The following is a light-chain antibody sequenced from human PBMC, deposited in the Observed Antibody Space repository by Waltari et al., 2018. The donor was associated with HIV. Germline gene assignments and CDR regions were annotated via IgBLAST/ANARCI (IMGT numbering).Light chain of an antibody. J-gene: IGLJ1*01. V-gene: IGLV2-14*03. Sequence: QSALTQPASVSGSPGQPITISCTGTSSDVVGYKYVSCYTQHPGKPPKLMIYDVSNRPSGVSNRFSGSKSGNTASLTISGLQAEDEADYYCSSYTSSNTLPYVFGTGTKVTVL. CDR2: DVS. CDR3: SSYTSSNTLPYV. CDR1: SSDVVGYKY.